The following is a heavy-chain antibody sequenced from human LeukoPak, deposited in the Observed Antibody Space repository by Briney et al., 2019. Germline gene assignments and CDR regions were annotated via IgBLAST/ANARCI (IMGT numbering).Heavy chain of an antibody. CDR2: IYYSGST. V-gene: IGHV4-59*06. Sequence: SETLSLTCTVSNGYISNYFWSWIRQHPGKGLEWIGYIYYSGSTYYNPSLKSRVTISVDTSKNQFSLKLSSVTAADTAVYYCARRPRYCSSTSCFIFDYWGQGTLVTVSS. CDR1: NGYISNYF. D-gene: IGHD2-2*01. CDR3: ARRPRYCSSTSCFIFDY. J-gene: IGHJ4*02.